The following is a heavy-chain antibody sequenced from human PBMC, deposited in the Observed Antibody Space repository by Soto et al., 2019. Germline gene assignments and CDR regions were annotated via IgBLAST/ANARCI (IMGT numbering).Heavy chain of an antibody. Sequence: QVQLQESGPGLVKPSETLSLICFVSGEAVGSGQSYWNWIRQAPGKGLEWIGHTFVTGATKYSASLKSRVTMSVDTSKSQISLNLTSVTAADSATYFCARGRADSAGSSSGRRMDVWGQGTTVTVAS. V-gene: IGHV4-61*01. D-gene: IGHD3-10*01. J-gene: IGHJ6*02. CDR3: ARGRADSAGSSSGRRMDV. CDR2: TFVTGAT. CDR1: GEAVGSGQSY.